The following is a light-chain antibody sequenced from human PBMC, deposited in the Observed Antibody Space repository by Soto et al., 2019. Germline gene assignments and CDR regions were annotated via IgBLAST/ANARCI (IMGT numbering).Light chain of an antibody. CDR1: RSLVHSDGNIY. Sequence: DVVLTQSPLSLSVTLGQPASISCGSSRSLVHSDGNIYLIWFQQRPGHSPRRLIYQVSNRDSGVPDRFSGSGSVTDFTLKISRVEAEDVGVYYCLQATHWPHTFGQGTKVDIK. CDR2: QVS. CDR3: LQATHWPHT. J-gene: IGKJ2*01. V-gene: IGKV2-30*02.